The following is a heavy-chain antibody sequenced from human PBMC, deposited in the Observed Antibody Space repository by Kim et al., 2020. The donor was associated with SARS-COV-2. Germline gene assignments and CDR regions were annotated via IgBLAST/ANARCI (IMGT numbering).Heavy chain of an antibody. V-gene: IGHV5-51*01. CDR3: ARQLALRGYFDY. J-gene: IGHJ4*02. Sequence: RHSPSVQGQVTIAADKSISTAYLQWSSLKASDTAIYYCARQLALRGYFDYWGQGTLVTVSS.